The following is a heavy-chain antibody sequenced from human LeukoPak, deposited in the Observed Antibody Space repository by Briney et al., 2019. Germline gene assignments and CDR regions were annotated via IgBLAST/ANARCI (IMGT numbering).Heavy chain of an antibody. CDR3: AKGMGIQLERRGTGYYFDY. Sequence: GGSLRLSCAASGFTFSSYAMSWVRQAPGKGLEWVPSITGSGGSTYYADSVKGRLAISRDNSKNTLYLQMNNLRAEDTAVYYCAKGMGIQLERRGTGYYFDYWGQGTLVTVSS. D-gene: IGHD1-1*01. V-gene: IGHV3-23*01. J-gene: IGHJ4*02. CDR2: ITGSGGST. CDR1: GFTFSSYA.